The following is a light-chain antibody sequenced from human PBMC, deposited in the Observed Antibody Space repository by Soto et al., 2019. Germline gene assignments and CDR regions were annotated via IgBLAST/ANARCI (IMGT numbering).Light chain of an antibody. V-gene: IGKV3-11*01. CDR3: QQRSNWPPTT. Sequence: EIVLTQSPGTLSLSPGERATLSCRASQSVFSTYLAWYQQKPGQAPRLLIYDASNRATGIPARFSGSGSGTDFTLTISSLEPEDFAVYYCQQRSNWPPTTFGQGTRLEIK. J-gene: IGKJ5*01. CDR1: QSVFSTY. CDR2: DAS.